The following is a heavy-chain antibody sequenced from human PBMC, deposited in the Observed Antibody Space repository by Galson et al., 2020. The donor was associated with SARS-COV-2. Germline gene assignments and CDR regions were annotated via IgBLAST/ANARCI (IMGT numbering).Heavy chain of an antibody. V-gene: IGHV3-21*01. J-gene: IGHJ4*02. CDR2: ISSSSSYI. CDR3: AKSPLNFYDSSGYYYPYSFYF. CDR1: GFTFSRYT. D-gene: IGHD3-22*01. Sequence: GGSLRLSCAASGFTFSRYTMNWVRQAPGKGLEWVSSISSSSSYIYYADSLKGRFTISRDNAENSLFLQMNSLRAEDTAVYYCAKSPLNFYDSSGYYYPYSFYFWGQGTLVTVSS.